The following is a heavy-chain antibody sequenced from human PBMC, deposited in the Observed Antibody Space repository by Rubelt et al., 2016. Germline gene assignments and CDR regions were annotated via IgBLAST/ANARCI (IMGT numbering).Heavy chain of an antibody. J-gene: IGHJ4*02. CDR3: AKQRGYNPISNFDY. CDR1: GFTFSSYA. V-gene: IGHV3-23*01. CDR2: ISGSGAGT. D-gene: IGHD1-1*01. Sequence: EVQLLESGGGLVQPGGSLRLSCAASGFTFSSYAMSWVRQAPGKGLEWVSAISGSGAGTYYADSVQGRFTISRDNSKNKLYLQMNSRRAEDTAGDHCAKQRGYNPISNFDYWGQGTLVTVSS.